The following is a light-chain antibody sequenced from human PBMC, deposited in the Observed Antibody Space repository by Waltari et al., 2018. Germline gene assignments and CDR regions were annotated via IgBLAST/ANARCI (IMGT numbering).Light chain of an antibody. CDR2: DVS. J-gene: IGLJ2*01. CDR3: SSYTSGNTVI. CDR1: SSDVGGYNY. V-gene: IGLV2-14*03. Sequence: QSALTHPAPLSGSPGQSITISCIGTSSDVGGYNYVSWYQQHPGKAPKVMIYDVSNRHSGVSKRFSGSKSGNTASLTISGRQAEDEADYYCSSYTSGNTVIFGGGTKLTVL.